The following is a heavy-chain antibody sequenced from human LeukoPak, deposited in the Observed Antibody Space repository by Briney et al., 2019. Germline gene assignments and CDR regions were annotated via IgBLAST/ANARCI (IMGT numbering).Heavy chain of an antibody. CDR2: ISVSGDKT. CDR1: GFIFSDFV. Sequence: GGSLRLSCAPSGFIFSDFVKSCPPQAPGKGLEGVSSISVSGDKTYYADIVKGRFTISRDNSKTTLYLQMDSLRAEDTAVYYCARGPGSRRYLYWGQGTLVTVSS. CDR3: ARGPGSRRYLY. V-gene: IGHV3-23*01. D-gene: IGHD6-25*01. J-gene: IGHJ4*02.